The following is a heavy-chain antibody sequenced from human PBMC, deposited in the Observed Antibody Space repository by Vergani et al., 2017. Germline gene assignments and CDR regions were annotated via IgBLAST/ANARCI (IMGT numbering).Heavy chain of an antibody. J-gene: IGHJ6*02. CDR3: AKDPSSPTVTSDYYYYYGMDV. Sequence: QVQLVESGGGVVQPGRSLRLSCAASGFTFSSYCMHWVRQAPGKGLEWVAVISYDGSNKYYADSVKGRFTISRDNSKNTLYLQMNSLRAEDTAVYYGAKDPSSPTVTSDYYYYYGMDVWGQGTTVTVSS. CDR2: ISYDGSNK. D-gene: IGHD4-11*01. V-gene: IGHV3-30*18. CDR1: GFTFSSYC.